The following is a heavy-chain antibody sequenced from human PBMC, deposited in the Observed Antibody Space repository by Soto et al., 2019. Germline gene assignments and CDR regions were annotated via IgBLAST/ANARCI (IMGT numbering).Heavy chain of an antibody. J-gene: IGHJ4*02. Sequence: QVQLQESGPGLVKPSGTLSLTCAVSGGSISSSNWWSWVRQPPGKGLEWTGEIYHSGSTNYNPSLKSRVTISVDKSKNQFSLKLSSVTAADTAVYYCASWQGSSGAYYFDYWGQGTLVTVSS. CDR2: IYHSGST. D-gene: IGHD6-25*01. CDR3: ASWQGSSGAYYFDY. V-gene: IGHV4-4*02. CDR1: GGSISSSNW.